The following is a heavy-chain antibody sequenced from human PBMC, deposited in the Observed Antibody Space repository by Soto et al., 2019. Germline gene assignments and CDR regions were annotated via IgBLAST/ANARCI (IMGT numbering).Heavy chain of an antibody. CDR1: GGSISSAGYY. Sequence: SETLSLTCTVSGGSISSAGYYWSWIRQHPGKGLEWIGYIYYSGSTYYNPSLKSRVTISVDTSKNQFSLKLSSVTAADTAVYYCARGGVGYDSSGYYQFPFDYWGQGTLVTVSS. D-gene: IGHD3-22*01. J-gene: IGHJ4*02. CDR2: IYYSGST. V-gene: IGHV4-31*03. CDR3: ARGGVGYDSSGYYQFPFDY.